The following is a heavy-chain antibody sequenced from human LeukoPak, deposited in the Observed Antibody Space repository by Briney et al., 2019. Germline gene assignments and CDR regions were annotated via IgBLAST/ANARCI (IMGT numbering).Heavy chain of an antibody. CDR1: GGSFSGYY. J-gene: IGHJ4*02. CDR3: ARVRQSWFGELTYDY. Sequence: PSETLSLTCAVYGGSFSGYYWSWTRQPPGKGLEWIGEINHSGSTNYNPSLKSRVTISVDTSKNQFSLKLSSVTAADTAVYYCARVRQSWFGELTYDYWGQGTLVTVSS. CDR2: INHSGST. V-gene: IGHV4-34*01. D-gene: IGHD3-10*01.